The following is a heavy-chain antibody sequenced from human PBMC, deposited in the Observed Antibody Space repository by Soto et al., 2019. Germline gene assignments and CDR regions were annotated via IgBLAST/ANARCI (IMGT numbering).Heavy chain of an antibody. D-gene: IGHD3-3*01. CDR3: AREYESEGRPPDY. CDR1: GGTFSSYT. V-gene: IGHV1-69*04. Sequence: GASVKVSCKASGGTFSSYTISWVRQAPGQGLEWMGRIIPILGIANYAQKFQGRVTITADKSTSTAYMELSSLRSEDTAVYYCAREYESEGRPPDYWGQGTLVTVSS. CDR2: IIPILGIA. J-gene: IGHJ4*02.